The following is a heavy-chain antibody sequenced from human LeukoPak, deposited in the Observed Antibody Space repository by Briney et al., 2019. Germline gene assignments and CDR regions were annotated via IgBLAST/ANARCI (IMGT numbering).Heavy chain of an antibody. CDR3: AGSIAAATDY. Sequence: GSLRLSCAASGFTFDDYAMHWIRQPPGKGLEWIGYIYYSGSTNYNPSLKSRVTISVDTSKNQFSLKLSSVTAADTAVYYCAGSIAAATDYWGQGTLVTVSS. V-gene: IGHV4-59*01. J-gene: IGHJ4*02. CDR1: GFTFDDYA. D-gene: IGHD6-13*01. CDR2: IYYSGST.